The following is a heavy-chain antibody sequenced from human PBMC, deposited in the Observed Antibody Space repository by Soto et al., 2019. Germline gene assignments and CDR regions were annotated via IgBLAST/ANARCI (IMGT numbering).Heavy chain of an antibody. J-gene: IGHJ5*02. CDR2: INPKSGGT. Sequence: QVQLVQSGAEVKKPGASVKVSCKASGYTLTGSYMPWVRRAPGQGLGWMGGINPKSGGTNYAQKFKGRVTMTRDTSISTAYMELSRLRSDDTAVYYCARDPIHSSGWSKYNWFDPWGQGTLVTVSS. CDR1: GYTLTGSY. D-gene: IGHD6-19*01. V-gene: IGHV1-2*02. CDR3: ARDPIHSSGWSKYNWFDP.